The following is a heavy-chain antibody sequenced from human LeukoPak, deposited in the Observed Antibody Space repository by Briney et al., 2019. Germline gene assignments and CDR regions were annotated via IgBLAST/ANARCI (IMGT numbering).Heavy chain of an antibody. CDR3: ARREQWLSNAFDY. J-gene: IGHJ4*02. CDR1: GGSISTYY. D-gene: IGHD6-19*01. Sequence: SETLSLTCTVPGGSISTYYWSWIRQPPGKGLEWIGYIYYSGSTNYNPSLKSRVTISVDTSKNQFSLKLSSVTAADTAVYYCARREQWLSNAFDYWGQGTLVTVSS. V-gene: IGHV4-59*08. CDR2: IYYSGST.